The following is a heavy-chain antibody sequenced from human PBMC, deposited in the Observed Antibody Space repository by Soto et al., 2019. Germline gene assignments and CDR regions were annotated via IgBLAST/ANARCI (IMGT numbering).Heavy chain of an antibody. V-gene: IGHV1-69*13. CDR2: IIPIFGTA. J-gene: IGHJ5*02. CDR1: GGTFSSYA. D-gene: IGHD6-6*01. CDR3: ARLPGKQLVRTEWFDP. Sequence: SVKVSCKASGGTFSSYAISWVRQAPGQGLEWMGGIIPIFGTANYAQKFQGRVTITADESTSTAYMELSSLRSEDTAVYYCARLPGKQLVRTEWFDPWGQGTLVTVS.